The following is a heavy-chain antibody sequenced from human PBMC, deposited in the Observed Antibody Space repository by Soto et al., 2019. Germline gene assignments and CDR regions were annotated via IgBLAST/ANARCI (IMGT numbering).Heavy chain of an antibody. V-gene: IGHV3-21*02. CDR1: GFTLTTYT. Sequence: EVQLVESGGGLVAPGGSLRLSCVASGFTLTTYTMNWVRQAPGTGLEWVSSINGRSNYKYYSDSVKGRFTISRDSSKTTVYLQMNDLRPDDTAVYYCATWHEREHAYDVWGQGTTVTVSS. J-gene: IGHJ3*01. CDR3: ATWHEREHAYDV. CDR2: INGRSNYK. D-gene: IGHD1-1*01.